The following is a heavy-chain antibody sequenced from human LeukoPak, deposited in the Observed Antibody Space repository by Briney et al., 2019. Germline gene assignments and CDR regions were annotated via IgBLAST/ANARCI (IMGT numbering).Heavy chain of an antibody. CDR2: VNGDGSTT. CDR3: ARGYYSSSRFDS. CDR1: GFTFSSYW. J-gene: IGHJ4*02. Sequence: PGGSLRLSCVASGFTFSSYWMHWVRQAPGKGLVWVSRVNGDGSTTNYADSVKGRFTISRDNAENTLYMRMNSLRPEDTAVYYCARGYYSSSRFDSWGQGTLVTVSS. V-gene: IGHV3-74*01. D-gene: IGHD6-13*01.